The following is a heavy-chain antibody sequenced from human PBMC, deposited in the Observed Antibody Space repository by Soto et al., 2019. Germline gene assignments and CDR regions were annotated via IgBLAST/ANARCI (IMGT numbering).Heavy chain of an antibody. Sequence: HVQLQESGPGLVKPSQTLSLTCTVSGGSISSGDYYWSWIRQPPGKGLEWIGYIYYSGSTYYNPSLKSRVTISVDTSKNQFSLKLSSVTAADTAVYYCARGRDDFWSGYYTDYWGQGTLVTVSS. V-gene: IGHV4-30-4*01. CDR3: ARGRDDFWSGYYTDY. CDR1: GGSISSGDYY. D-gene: IGHD3-3*01. J-gene: IGHJ4*02. CDR2: IYYSGST.